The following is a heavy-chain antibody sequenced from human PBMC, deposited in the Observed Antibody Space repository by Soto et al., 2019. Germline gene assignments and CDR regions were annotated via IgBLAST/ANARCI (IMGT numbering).Heavy chain of an antibody. D-gene: IGHD6-13*01. Sequence: GGSLRLSCAASGFTFADYGMSWVRQAPGEGLEWVSGINWNGGSTTYADSVKGLFTISRDDASNSLFLQMTSLRAEDTALYYCARPSNPYTNSCNALFDYSGQGTLVPVSS. CDR2: INWNGGST. V-gene: IGHV3-20*04. CDR3: ARPSNPYTNSCNALFDY. J-gene: IGHJ4*02. CDR1: GFTFADYG.